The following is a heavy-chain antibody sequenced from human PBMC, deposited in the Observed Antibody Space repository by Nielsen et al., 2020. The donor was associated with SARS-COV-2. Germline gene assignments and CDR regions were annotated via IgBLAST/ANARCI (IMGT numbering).Heavy chain of an antibody. Sequence: SETLSLTCSVSGGSISSGGFYWSWIRQHAGKGLEWIGHIYYTGTTYYNQSLKSRMTISVDTTLNQFSLKLSSVTAADTAVYYRASFPNDYYYYGMDVWGQGTTVTVSS. V-gene: IGHV4-31*03. CDR1: GGSISSGGFY. J-gene: IGHJ6*02. CDR2: IYYTGTT. CDR3: ASFPNDYYYYGMDV.